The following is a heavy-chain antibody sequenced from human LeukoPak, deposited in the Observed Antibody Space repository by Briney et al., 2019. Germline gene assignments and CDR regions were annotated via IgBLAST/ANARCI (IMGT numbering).Heavy chain of an antibody. D-gene: IGHD3-22*01. J-gene: IGHJ4*02. V-gene: IGHV3-23*01. CDR1: GGSFSGYY. CDR3: AKYYDSSASYDY. Sequence: ETLSLTCAVYGGSFSGYYWSWIRQPPGKGLEWVSAISGGGGITYYADSVKGRFTISRDNSKNTLYLQMNSLRAEDTAIYYCAKYYDSSASYDYWGQGTLVTVSS. CDR2: ISGGGGIT.